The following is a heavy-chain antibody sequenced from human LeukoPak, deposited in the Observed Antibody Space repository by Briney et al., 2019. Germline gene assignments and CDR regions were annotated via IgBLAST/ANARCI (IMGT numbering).Heavy chain of an antibody. V-gene: IGHV4-4*07. CDR3: ARVNLSSGYRKAYYYYGMDV. D-gene: IGHD3-22*01. CDR1: GGSISSYY. J-gene: IGHJ6*02. Sequence: SSETLSLTCTVSGGSISSYYWSWIRQPAGKGLEWIGRIYTSGSTNYNPSLKSRVTISVDTSKNQFSLKLSSVTAADTAVYYYARVNLSSGYRKAYYYYGMDVWGQGTTVTVSS. CDR2: IYTSGST.